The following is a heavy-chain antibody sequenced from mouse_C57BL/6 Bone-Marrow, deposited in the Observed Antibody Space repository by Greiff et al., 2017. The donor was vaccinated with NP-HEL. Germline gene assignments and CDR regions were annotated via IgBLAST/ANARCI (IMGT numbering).Heavy chain of an antibody. CDR2: IHPNSGST. D-gene: IGHD2-5*01. CDR3: ARGNYSNYEDFDV. V-gene: IGHV1-64*01. CDR1: GYTFTSYW. J-gene: IGHJ1*03. Sequence: QVQLQQPGAELVKPGASVKLSCKASGYTFTSYWMHWVKQRPGQGLEWIGMIHPNSGSTNYNEKFKSKATLTVDKSSSTAYMQLRSLTSEDSAVYYCARGNYSNYEDFDVWGTGTTVTVSS.